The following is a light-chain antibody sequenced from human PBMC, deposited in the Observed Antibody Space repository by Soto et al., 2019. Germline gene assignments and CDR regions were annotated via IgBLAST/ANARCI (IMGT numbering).Light chain of an antibody. CDR3: QQYCSSPWT. Sequence: EIVLMQSPGTLSLSPGERDTLACRASQSVSSSYLAWYQQKPGQAPRLLIYGASSRATGIPDRFSGSGSGTDFTLTISRLEPEDFAVYYCQQYCSSPWTFGQGTKVKIK. V-gene: IGKV3-20*01. CDR1: QSVSSSY. J-gene: IGKJ1*01. CDR2: GAS.